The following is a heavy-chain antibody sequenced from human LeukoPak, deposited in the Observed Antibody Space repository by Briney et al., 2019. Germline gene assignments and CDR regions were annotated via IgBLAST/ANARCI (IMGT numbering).Heavy chain of an antibody. J-gene: IGHJ4*02. Sequence: GESLKISCKGSGYSFTSYWIGWVRPMPGKGLEWMGIIYLGDSDTRYSPSFQGQVTISADKSISTAYLQWSSLKASDTAMYYCASASSGGWSTYDYWGQGTLVTVSS. V-gene: IGHV5-51*01. CDR3: ASASSGGWSTYDY. CDR1: GYSFTSYW. D-gene: IGHD2-15*01. CDR2: IYLGDSDT.